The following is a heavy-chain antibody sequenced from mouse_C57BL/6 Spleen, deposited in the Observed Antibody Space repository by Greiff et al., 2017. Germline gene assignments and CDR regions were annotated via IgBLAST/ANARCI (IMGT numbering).Heavy chain of an antibody. CDR3: ARGSYYYGSRGDYYAMDD. Sequence: QVQLQQPGAELVRPGTSVKLSCKASGYTFTSYWMHWVKQRPGQGLEWIGVIDPSDSYTNYNQKFKGKATLTVDTSSSTAYMQLSSLTSEDSAVYYCARGSYYYGSRGDYYAMDDWGQGTSVTVSS. CDR1: GYTFTSYW. CDR2: IDPSDSYT. J-gene: IGHJ4*01. V-gene: IGHV1-59*01. D-gene: IGHD1-1*01.